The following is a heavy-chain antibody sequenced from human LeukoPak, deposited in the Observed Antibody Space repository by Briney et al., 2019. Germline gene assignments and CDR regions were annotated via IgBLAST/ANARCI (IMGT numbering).Heavy chain of an antibody. Sequence: GGSLRLSCTASGFFFSDNFMGSIRQAPGKGLEWVSYINSGGDTIHYSDSVKGRFSISRDNSKRSLFLQMNRLTIEDTAVYYCAQGGYGWTFKQWGQGTLVSVSS. V-gene: IGHV3-11*01. CDR2: INSGGDTI. J-gene: IGHJ4*02. CDR3: AQGGYGWTFKQ. CDR1: GFFFSDNF. D-gene: IGHD5-18*01.